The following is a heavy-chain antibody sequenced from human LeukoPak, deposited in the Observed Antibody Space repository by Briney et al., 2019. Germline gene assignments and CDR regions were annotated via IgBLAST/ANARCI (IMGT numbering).Heavy chain of an antibody. V-gene: IGHV1-18*01. Sequence: VASVKVSCKASGYTFTRYGISWVRQAPGQGLEWMGWISANNGDTNSAQKFQGRVTMTMDTSTSTAYMELRSLRSDDTAVYYCARDFFHGHCAGLSCFLLDYWGQGSLVTVSS. CDR1: GYTFTRYG. D-gene: IGHD2-15*01. CDR3: ARDFFHGHCAGLSCFLLDY. CDR2: ISANNGDT. J-gene: IGHJ4*02.